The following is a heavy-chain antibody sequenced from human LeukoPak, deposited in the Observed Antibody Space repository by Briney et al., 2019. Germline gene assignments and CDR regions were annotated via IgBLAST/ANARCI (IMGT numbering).Heavy chain of an antibody. CDR2: IYHSGST. D-gene: IGHD3-10*01. J-gene: IGHJ4*02. V-gene: IGHV4-30-2*01. CDR3: ARETHLYGSGSYQLDY. Sequence: SETLSLTCTVSGGSISSGGYYWSWIRQPPGKGLEWIGYIYHSGSTYYNPSLKSRVTISVDRSKNQFSLKLSSVTAADTAVYYCARETHLYGSGSYQLDYWGQGTLVTVSS. CDR1: GGSISSGGYY.